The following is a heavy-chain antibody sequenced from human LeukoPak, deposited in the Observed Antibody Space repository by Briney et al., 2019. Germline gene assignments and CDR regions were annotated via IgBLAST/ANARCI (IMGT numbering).Heavy chain of an antibody. J-gene: IGHJ4*02. Sequence: GGSLRLSCAASGFTFSTYIMNWVRQAPGKGLEWVSYISSSSSTIYYADSVKGRFTISRDNGKNSLYLQMNSLRAEDTAVYYCAKDPRTYYYDSSSAPVWGQGTLVTVSS. CDR1: GFTFSTYI. CDR3: AKDPRTYYYDSSSAPV. CDR2: ISSSSSTI. V-gene: IGHV3-48*01. D-gene: IGHD3-22*01.